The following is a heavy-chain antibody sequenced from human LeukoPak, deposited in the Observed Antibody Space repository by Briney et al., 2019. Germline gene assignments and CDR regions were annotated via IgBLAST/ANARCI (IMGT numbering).Heavy chain of an antibody. Sequence: KSSETLSLTCTVSGYFITSGYYWGWIRQSPGKGLEWIGSIYHSGTTYFNPSLKSRVTISVDTSKNQFALKLNSVTAADTAVYYCASLTTIYSWFDPWGQGIQVTVSS. J-gene: IGHJ5*02. D-gene: IGHD4-17*01. CDR2: IYHSGTT. V-gene: IGHV4-38-2*02. CDR1: GYFITSGYY. CDR3: ASLTTIYSWFDP.